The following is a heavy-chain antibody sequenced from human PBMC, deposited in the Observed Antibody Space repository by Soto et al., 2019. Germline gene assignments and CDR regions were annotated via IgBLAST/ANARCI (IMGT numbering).Heavy chain of an antibody. CDR1: GGSFSGYY. CDR3: ARRSSNRYYMDV. Sequence: SETLSLTCAVYGGSFSGYYWSWIRQPPGKGLEWIGEINHSGSTNYNPSLKSRVTISVDTSKNQFSLKLSSVTAADTAVYYCARRSSNRYYMDVWGKGTTVTVSS. J-gene: IGHJ6*03. D-gene: IGHD6-13*01. CDR2: INHSGST. V-gene: IGHV4-34*01.